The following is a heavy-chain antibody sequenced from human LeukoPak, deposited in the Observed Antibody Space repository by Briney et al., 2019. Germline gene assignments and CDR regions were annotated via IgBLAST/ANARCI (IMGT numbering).Heavy chain of an antibody. CDR3: ASARVEYSSSAAFDY. D-gene: IGHD6-6*01. CDR2: IWYDGSNK. CDR1: GFTFSSYG. Sequence: GRSLRLSCAASGFTFSSYGMHWVRQAPGEGLEWVAVIWYDGSNKYYADSVKGRFTISRDNSKNTLYLQMNSLRAEDTAVYYCASARVEYSSSAAFDYWGHGTLVTVSS. J-gene: IGHJ4*01. V-gene: IGHV3-33*01.